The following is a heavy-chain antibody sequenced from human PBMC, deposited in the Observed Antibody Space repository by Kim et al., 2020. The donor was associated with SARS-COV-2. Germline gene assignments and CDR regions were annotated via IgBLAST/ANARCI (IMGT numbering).Heavy chain of an antibody. Sequence: GGSLRLSCAASGFRFDDYAMHWVRQAPGKGLEWVSGISWNSGTIGYADSVKGRFTISRDNAKNSLYLQMNILRAEDTALYYCASSATYYYDSSGSGYFDYWGQGTLVTVSS. V-gene: IGHV3-9*01. D-gene: IGHD3-22*01. J-gene: IGHJ4*02. CDR2: ISWNSGTI. CDR3: ASSATYYYDSSGSGYFDY. CDR1: GFRFDDYA.